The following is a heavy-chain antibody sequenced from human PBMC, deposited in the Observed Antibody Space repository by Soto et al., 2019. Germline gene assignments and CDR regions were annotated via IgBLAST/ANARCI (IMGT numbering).Heavy chain of an antibody. D-gene: IGHD1-26*01. Sequence: QVQLVQSGAEVKKPGSSVKVSCKASGGTFSSYAIGWVRQAPGQGLEWMGGIIPIFGTANYAQKFQGRVTITADESTSTAYMELSSLRSEDTAVYYCARVTPPYSGSYYDYWGQGTLVTVSS. J-gene: IGHJ4*02. CDR1: GGTFSSYA. CDR2: IIPIFGTA. CDR3: ARVTPPYSGSYYDY. V-gene: IGHV1-69*12.